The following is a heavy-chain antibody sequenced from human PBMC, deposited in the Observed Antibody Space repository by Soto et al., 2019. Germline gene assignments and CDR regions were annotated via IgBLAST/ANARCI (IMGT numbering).Heavy chain of an antibody. V-gene: IGHV2-5*02. J-gene: IGHJ5*02. CDR3: ARWYSSSWYGSNWFDP. CDR1: GFSLSTSGVG. D-gene: IGHD6-13*01. CDR2: IYWDDDK. Sequence: QITLKESGPTLVKPTQTLTLTCTFSGFSLSTSGVGVGWIRQPPGKALEWLALIYWDDDKRYSPSLKSRLTITKDTSKNQVVLTMTNMDPVDTATYYCARWYSSSWYGSNWFDPWGQGTLVTVSS.